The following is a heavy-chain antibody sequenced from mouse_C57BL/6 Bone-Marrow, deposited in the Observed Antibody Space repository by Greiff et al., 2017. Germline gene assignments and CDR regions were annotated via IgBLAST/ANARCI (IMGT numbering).Heavy chain of an antibody. Sequence: EVQLQQSGPGLAKPSQSLSLTCSVTGYSITSGYYWNWIRQFPGNKLEWMGYISYDGSNNYNPSLKNRISITRDTSKNQFFLKLNSVTTEDTATYYCAKDRGIRYFDVWGTGTTGTVSS. CDR2: ISYDGSN. V-gene: IGHV3-6*01. D-gene: IGHD1-1*01. CDR3: AKDRGIRYFDV. CDR1: GYSITSGYY. J-gene: IGHJ1*03.